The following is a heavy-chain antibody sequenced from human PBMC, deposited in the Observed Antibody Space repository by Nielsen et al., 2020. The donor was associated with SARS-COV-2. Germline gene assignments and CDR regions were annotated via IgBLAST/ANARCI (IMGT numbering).Heavy chain of an antibody. CDR2: IDPSDSYT. D-gene: IGHD2-15*01. CDR3: ARLLMGDCSGGSCHYYGMDV. V-gene: IGHV5-10-1*04. Sequence: VRQMPGKGLEWMGRIDPSDSYTNYSPSFQGQVTISADKSISTAYLQWSSLKASDTAMYYCARLLMGDCSGGSCHYYGMDVWGQGTTVTVSS. J-gene: IGHJ6*02.